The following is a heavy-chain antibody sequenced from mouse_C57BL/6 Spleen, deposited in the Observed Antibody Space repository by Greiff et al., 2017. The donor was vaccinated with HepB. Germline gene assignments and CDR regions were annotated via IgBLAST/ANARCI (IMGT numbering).Heavy chain of an antibody. J-gene: IGHJ4*01. CDR3: ARCDYGVYYYAMDY. CDR1: GYAFSSSW. Sequence: VQLQQSGPELVKPGASVKISCKASGYAFSSSWMNWVKQRPGKGLEWIGRIYPGDGDTNYNGKFKGKATLTADKSSSTAYMQLSSLTSEDSAVYCCARCDYGVYYYAMDYWGQGTSVTVSS. V-gene: IGHV1-82*01. CDR2: IYPGDGDT. D-gene: IGHD1-1*02.